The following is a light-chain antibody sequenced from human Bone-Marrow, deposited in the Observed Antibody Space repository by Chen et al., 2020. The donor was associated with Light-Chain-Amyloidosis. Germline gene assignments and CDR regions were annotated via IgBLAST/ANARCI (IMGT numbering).Light chain of an antibody. Sequence: EIVLTQSPATLSVSPGESATLSCRASQSVGDNLAWYQRRPGQAPRLLIYRASTRATGIPARFSGSGSGTDFTLTISSLQPEDFAVYYCQQHYAWPLTFGGGTKVEI. CDR2: RAS. CDR3: QQHYAWPLT. J-gene: IGKJ4*01. V-gene: IGKV3-15*01. CDR1: QSVGDN.